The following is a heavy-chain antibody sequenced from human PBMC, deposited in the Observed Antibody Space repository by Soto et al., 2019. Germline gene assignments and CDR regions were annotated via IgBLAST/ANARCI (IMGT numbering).Heavy chain of an antibody. CDR1: GVSFSGFS. V-gene: IGHV4-34*01. Sequence: NPSETLSLTCAVYGVSFSGFSWSWIRQPPGKGLEWIGEINHSGSTNYNPSFKSRVTISEDTSKNQFSLKLSSVTAADTAVYYCARGRKVYTSTSYVDWGQGTQVTVSS. CDR3: ARGRKVYTSTSYVD. J-gene: IGHJ4*02. D-gene: IGHD6-13*01. CDR2: INHSGST.